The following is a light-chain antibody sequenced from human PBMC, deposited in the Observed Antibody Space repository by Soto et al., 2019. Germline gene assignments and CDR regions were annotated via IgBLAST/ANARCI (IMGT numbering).Light chain of an antibody. J-gene: IGKJ5*01. CDR3: QQYGSSPST. Sequence: EIVLTQSPCTRSLSPGERATLSCRASQTVSSTYLGWYQQTPGQAPRLLIYEASCRATGMPDRFSGSGSGTDFTLTISRLEPEDFAVYYCQQYGSSPSTFGQGTRLEIK. CDR1: QTVSSTY. V-gene: IGKV3-20*01. CDR2: EAS.